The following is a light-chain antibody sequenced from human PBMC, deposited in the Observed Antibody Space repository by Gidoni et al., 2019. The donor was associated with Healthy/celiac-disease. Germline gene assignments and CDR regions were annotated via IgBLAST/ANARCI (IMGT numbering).Light chain of an antibody. V-gene: IGKV1-39*01. CDR3: LQRYSTPLT. Sequence: DIQMTQSPSALSASVGDRVTITCRASQSISSYLDWYQQKPGKAPKLLIYAASSLQSGVPSRFSGSGSGTDFTLTISSLQPEDFATYYCLQRYSTPLTFGRGTKVEIK. CDR1: QSISSY. J-gene: IGKJ4*01. CDR2: AAS.